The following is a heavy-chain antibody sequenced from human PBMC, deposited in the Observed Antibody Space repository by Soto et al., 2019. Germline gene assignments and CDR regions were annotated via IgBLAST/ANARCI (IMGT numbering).Heavy chain of an antibody. CDR2: ISYDGSNK. CDR3: AKDLDGYDFWRGSRPDY. CDR1: GFTFSSYG. J-gene: IGHJ4*02. Sequence: GGSLRLSCAASGFTFSSYGMHWVRQAPGKGLEWVAVISYDGSNKYYADSVKGRFTISRDNSKNTLYLQMNSLRAEDTAVYYCAKDLDGYDFWRGSRPDYWGQGTLVTVSS. D-gene: IGHD3-3*01. V-gene: IGHV3-30*18.